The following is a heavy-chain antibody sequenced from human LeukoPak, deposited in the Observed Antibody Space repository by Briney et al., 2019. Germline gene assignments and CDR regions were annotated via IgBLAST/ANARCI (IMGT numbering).Heavy chain of an antibody. V-gene: IGHV1-3*01. CDR1: GYTFTSYA. D-gene: IGHD3-10*01. J-gene: IGHJ4*02. CDR3: ARGRGGSGSYYRF. CDR2: INAGNGNT. Sequence: ASVKVSCTASGYTFTSYAMHWVRQAPGQRLEWMGWINAGNGNTKYSQKFQGRVTITRDTSASTAYMELSSLRSEDTAVYYCARGRGGSGSYYRFWGQGTLVTVSS.